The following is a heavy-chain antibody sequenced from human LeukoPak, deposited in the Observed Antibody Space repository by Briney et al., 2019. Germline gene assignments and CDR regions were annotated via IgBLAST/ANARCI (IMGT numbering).Heavy chain of an antibody. D-gene: IGHD2-15*01. J-gene: IGHJ4*02. CDR2: ISGYNGNT. CDR3: ARGPYCSGGTCYSQYFDY. CDR1: GYTFTSYG. V-gene: IGHV1-18*01. Sequence: ASVKVCCKASGYTFTSYGISWVRQAPGQGLEWMGWISGYNGNTHYAQKLQGRVTMTTDTSTSTAYMELRSLRSDDTAVYYCARGPYCSGGTCYSQYFDYWGQGTLVTVSS.